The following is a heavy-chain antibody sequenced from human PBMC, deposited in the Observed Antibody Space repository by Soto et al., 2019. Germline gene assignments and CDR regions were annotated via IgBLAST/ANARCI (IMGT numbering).Heavy chain of an antibody. CDR2: ISYDGSNK. CDR3: AKGAPYDNGDYRSAVAFDI. Sequence: QVQLVESGGGVVQPGRSLRLSCAASGFTFSSYGMHWVRQAPGKGLEWVAVISYDGSNKYYADSVKGRFTISRDNCKNTLYLQKNSLRAEYTAVYYCAKGAPYDNGDYRSAVAFDIWVQGTMVTVSS. D-gene: IGHD4-17*01. V-gene: IGHV3-30*18. CDR1: GFTFSSYG. J-gene: IGHJ3*02.